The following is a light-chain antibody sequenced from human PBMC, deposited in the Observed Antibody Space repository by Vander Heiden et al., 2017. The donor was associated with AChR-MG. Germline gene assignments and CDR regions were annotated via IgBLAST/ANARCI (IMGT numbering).Light chain of an antibody. V-gene: IGKV1-NL1*01. Sequence: DIHMTQSPSSLSASVGDRVTLTCRASQDIRNALAWYQQKPGKAPALLLYATSRLQSGVPSRFSGGGSGTDFTLTISSLQPEDFATYVCQQYYVTPPTFGQRTKLEIK. CDR2: ATS. J-gene: IGKJ1*01. CDR1: QDIRNA. CDR3: QQYYVTPPT.